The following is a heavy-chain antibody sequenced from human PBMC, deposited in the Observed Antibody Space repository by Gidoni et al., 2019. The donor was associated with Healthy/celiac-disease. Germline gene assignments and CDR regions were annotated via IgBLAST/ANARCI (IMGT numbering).Heavy chain of an antibody. Sequence: EVQLLESGGGLVQPGGSLRLSCAASGFTFSSYAMSWVRQAPGKGLEGVSGISGSGGSTYYADSVKGRFTISRDNSKNTLYLQMNSLRAEDTAVYYCATCSSTYYYYGMDVWGQGTTVTVSS. CDR1: GFTFSSYA. CDR3: ATCSSTYYYYGMDV. J-gene: IGHJ6*02. D-gene: IGHD2-2*01. CDR2: ISGSGGST. V-gene: IGHV3-23*01.